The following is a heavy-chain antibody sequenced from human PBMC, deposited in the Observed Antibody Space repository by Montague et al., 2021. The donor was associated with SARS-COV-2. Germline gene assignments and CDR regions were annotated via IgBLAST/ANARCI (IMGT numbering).Heavy chain of an antibody. D-gene: IGHD3-22*01. J-gene: IGHJ4*02. V-gene: IGHV4-39*01. CDR2: IYYSGST. CDR3: ARHGKTRIAMIVVVIGYFDY. Sequence: SETLSLTCTVSGGSISSSSYYWGWIRQPPGKGLDWIGSIYYSGSTYYNPSLKSRVTISVDTSKNQFSLKLSSVTAADTAVYYCARHGKTRIAMIVVVIGYFDYWGQGTLVTVSS. CDR1: GGSISSSSYY.